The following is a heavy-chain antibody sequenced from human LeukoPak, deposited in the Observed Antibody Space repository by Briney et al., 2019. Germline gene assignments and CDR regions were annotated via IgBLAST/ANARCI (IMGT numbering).Heavy chain of an antibody. CDR1: GYTFTGYY. CDR3: ARGRGGGDSTNYFDY. CDR2: ISAYNGNT. Sequence: ASVKVSCKASGYTFTGYYMHWVRQAPGQGLEWMGWISAYNGNTNYAQKLQGRVTMTTDTSTSTVYMELSSLRSEDTAVYYCARGRGGGDSTNYFDYWGQGTLVTVSS. D-gene: IGHD2-21*02. V-gene: IGHV1-18*04. J-gene: IGHJ4*02.